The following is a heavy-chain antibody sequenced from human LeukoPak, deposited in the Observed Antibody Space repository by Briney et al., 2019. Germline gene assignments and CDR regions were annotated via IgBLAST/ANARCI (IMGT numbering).Heavy chain of an antibody. J-gene: IGHJ4*02. V-gene: IGHV4-59*01. CDR3: ARDTRSYDNSGYYFFDF. Sequence: SETLSPTCTVSGASIRSYYWNWLRQPPGRGLEWIGYINYSGSTNYNPSLKSRATISMDTSKHHFSLKLNSVTAADTAVYYCARDTRSYDNSGYYFFDFWGQGTLVTVSS. CDR1: GASIRSYY. D-gene: IGHD3-22*01. CDR2: INYSGST.